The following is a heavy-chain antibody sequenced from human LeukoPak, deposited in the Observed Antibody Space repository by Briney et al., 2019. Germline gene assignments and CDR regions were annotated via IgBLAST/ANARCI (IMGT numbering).Heavy chain of an antibody. CDR1: GFTFSTYR. CDR3: ARDLQARGL. V-gene: IGHV3-74*01. CDR2: INSDGYSA. Sequence: PGESLRLSCAASGFTFSTYRMHWVRQAPGKGLVWVSRINSDGYSASYADSVKGRFTISRDNAKNTLYLQMNSLRAEDTAVYYCARDLQARGLWGQGTLVTVSS. J-gene: IGHJ4*02. D-gene: IGHD3-10*01.